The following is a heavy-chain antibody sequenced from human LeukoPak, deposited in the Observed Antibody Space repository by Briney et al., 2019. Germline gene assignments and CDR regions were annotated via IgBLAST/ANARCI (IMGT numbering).Heavy chain of an antibody. CDR3: ARDTSLGYCTNGVCPLGY. D-gene: IGHD2-8*01. CDR2: ISSSSSTI. Sequence: GGSLRLSXAASGFTFSSYSMNWVRQAPGKGMEWVSYISSSSSTIYYADSVKGRFTISRDNAKNSLYLQMNSLRAEDTAVYYCARDTSLGYCTNGVCPLGYWGQGTLVTVSS. J-gene: IGHJ4*02. V-gene: IGHV3-48*01. CDR1: GFTFSSYS.